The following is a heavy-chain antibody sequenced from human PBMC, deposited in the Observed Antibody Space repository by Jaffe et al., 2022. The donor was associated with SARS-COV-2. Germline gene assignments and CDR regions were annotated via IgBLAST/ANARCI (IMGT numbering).Heavy chain of an antibody. Sequence: EVQVVESGGGLVKPGGSLRLSCVGSEFSFNNAWVSWVRQAPGKGLEWAGRIKSTAEGGTTDYAAPVKGRFTLSRDDSKNTVFLQMNSLKTEDTAVYYCLPNYGSWGQGTLVTVSS. CDR2: IKSTAEGGTT. CDR1: EFSFNNAW. V-gene: IGHV3-15*01. CDR3: LPNYGS. J-gene: IGHJ4*02. D-gene: IGHD3-10*01.